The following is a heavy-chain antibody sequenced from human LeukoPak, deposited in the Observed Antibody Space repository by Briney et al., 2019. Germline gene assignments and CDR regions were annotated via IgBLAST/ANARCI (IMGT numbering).Heavy chain of an antibody. D-gene: IGHD1-1*01. J-gene: IGHJ4*02. CDR2: FSGSGGNT. V-gene: IGHV3-23*01. CDR1: GFTFSSYA. Sequence: GGSLRLSCAASGFTFSSYAMSWVRQAPGKGLEWVSTFSGSGGNTYYADSVKGRFTISRDNSKNTLYLQMNSLRAEDTAVYYCAKEGLERRGFFDYWGQGTLVTVSS. CDR3: AKEGLERRGFFDY.